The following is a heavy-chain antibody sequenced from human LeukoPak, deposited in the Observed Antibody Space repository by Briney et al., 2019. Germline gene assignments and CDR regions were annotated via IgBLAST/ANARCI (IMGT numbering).Heavy chain of an antibody. V-gene: IGHV1-2*06. CDR3: ARGTYDSIDP. CDR1: GYTFTGYY. J-gene: IGHJ5*02. D-gene: IGHD3-22*01. Sequence: ASVKVSCKXSGYTFTGYYMHWVPQAPGQGLEWMGRINPNSGGTNYAQKFQGRVTMTRDTSISTAYMELSRLRSDDTAVYYCARGTYDSIDPWGQGTLVTVSS. CDR2: INPNSGGT.